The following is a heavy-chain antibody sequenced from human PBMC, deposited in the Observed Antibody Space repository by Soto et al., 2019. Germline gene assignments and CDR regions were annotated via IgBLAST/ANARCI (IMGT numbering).Heavy chain of an antibody. CDR1: GGTFSSYA. CDR2: IIPIFGTA. J-gene: IGHJ4*02. V-gene: IGHV1-69*13. CDR3: ARPKDIVVVVAASGSFDY. D-gene: IGHD2-15*01. Sequence: SVKVSCKASGGTFSSYAISWVRQAPGQGLEWMGGIIPIFGTANYAQKFQGRVTITADESTSTAYMELSSLRSEDTAAYYCARPKDIVVVVAASGSFDYWGQGTLVTVSS.